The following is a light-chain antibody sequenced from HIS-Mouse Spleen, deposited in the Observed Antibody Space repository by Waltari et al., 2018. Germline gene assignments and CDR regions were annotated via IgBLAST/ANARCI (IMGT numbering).Light chain of an antibody. CDR3: YSTDSSGNHWV. Sequence: SYELTQPPSVSVSPGQPARINSSGAALPKQYAYWYQQKSGQAPVMVIYEDSKRPTGIPERFSGSSSGTMATLTISGAQVEDEADYYCYSTDSSGNHWVFGGGTKLTVL. CDR1: ALPKQY. V-gene: IGLV3-10*01. J-gene: IGLJ3*02. CDR2: EDS.